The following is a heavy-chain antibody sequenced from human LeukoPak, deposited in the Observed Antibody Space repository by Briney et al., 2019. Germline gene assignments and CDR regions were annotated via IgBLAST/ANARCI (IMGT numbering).Heavy chain of an antibody. CDR3: ARSVDTAMVFYFDY. CDR2: IRNKPNSYTT. D-gene: IGHD5-18*01. V-gene: IGHV3-72*01. CDR1: GFTFSDRH. Sequence: GGSLRLSCAASGFTFSDRHMDWVRQAPGKGLEWVGRIRNKPNSYTTQYAASVRGRFTISRDDSENSLHLQMSSLKTEDTAVYYCARSVDTAMVFYFDYWGQGTLVTVSS. J-gene: IGHJ4*02.